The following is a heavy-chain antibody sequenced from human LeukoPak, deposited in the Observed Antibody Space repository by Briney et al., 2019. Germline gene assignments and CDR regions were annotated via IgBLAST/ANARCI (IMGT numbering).Heavy chain of an antibody. D-gene: IGHD5-18*01. V-gene: IGHV4-39*01. CDR3: ASPRGFSYGYFDH. CDR1: GGSISSSSAY. CDR2: IYYSQNT. Sequence: PSETLSLTCTVSGGSISSSSAYWGWIRQPPGKGLEWIGSIYYSQNTYYNPSLKSRVTISADTSKNQFSLGLDSVSAADTAVYYCASPRGFSYGYFDHWGQGSLVTVSS. J-gene: IGHJ4*02.